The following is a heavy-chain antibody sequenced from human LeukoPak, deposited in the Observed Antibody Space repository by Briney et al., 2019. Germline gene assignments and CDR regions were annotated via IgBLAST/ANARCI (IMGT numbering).Heavy chain of an antibody. J-gene: IGHJ5*02. D-gene: IGHD4-17*01. CDR3: TRDSGTTGEVKFDP. Sequence: SETLSLTCSVSGGSISSYFLSWIRQPAGKGLEWIGRIHSGTTTYNPSLKSRVTMSLDTSKNQVSLTLRSVTAADTALYHCTRDSGTTGEVKFDPWGQGTLVTVSS. CDR1: GGSISSYF. CDR2: IHSGTT. V-gene: IGHV4-4*07.